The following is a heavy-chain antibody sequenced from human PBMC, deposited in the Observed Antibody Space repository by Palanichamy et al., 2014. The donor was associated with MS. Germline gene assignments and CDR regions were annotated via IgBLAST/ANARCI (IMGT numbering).Heavy chain of an antibody. CDR2: IRYDGSNK. CDR1: GFTFSHYG. J-gene: IGHJ6*02. CDR3: ARDRGSTYTPYGMDV. V-gene: IGHV3-30*02. Sequence: QVQLGESGGGVVQPGGSLRLSCVVSGFTFSHYGMHWVRQAPGKGLEWVTFIRYDGSNKYYAASVEGRFTISRGSSRNTLYLQMNSLTVDDTAVCYCARDRGSTYTPYGMDVWGQGTTVTVSS. D-gene: IGHD3-10*01.